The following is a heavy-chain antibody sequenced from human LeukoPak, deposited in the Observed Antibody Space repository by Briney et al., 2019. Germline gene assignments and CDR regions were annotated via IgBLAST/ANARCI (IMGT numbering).Heavy chain of an antibody. V-gene: IGHV3-43*02. J-gene: IGHJ6*02. CDR2: ISGDGGST. CDR3: ANLRSWQVYGMDV. Sequence: GGSLRLSCAASGFTFDDYAMHWVRQAPGKGLEWVSLISGDGGSTYYADSVKGRFTISRDNSKNSLYLQMNSLRTEDTALYYYANLRSWQVYGMDVWGQGTTVTVSS. D-gene: IGHD1-26*01. CDR1: GFTFDDYA.